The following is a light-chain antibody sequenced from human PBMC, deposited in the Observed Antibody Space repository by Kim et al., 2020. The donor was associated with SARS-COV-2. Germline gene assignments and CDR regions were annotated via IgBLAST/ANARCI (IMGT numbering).Light chain of an antibody. V-gene: IGKV1-5*01. Sequence: DIQMTQSPSTLCASVGDRITISCRASQSVGSWLAWYQQKPGKAPDLLIYQASTLEGGVPSRFSGSGSGTEFTLSISSLQPEDFATYYCQEYNSDSNTFGQGTKLEI. CDR1: QSVGSW. J-gene: IGKJ2*01. CDR2: QAS. CDR3: QEYNSDSNT.